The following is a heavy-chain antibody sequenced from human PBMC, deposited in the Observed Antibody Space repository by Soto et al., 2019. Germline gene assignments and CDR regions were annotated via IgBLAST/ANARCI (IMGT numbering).Heavy chain of an antibody. CDR2: IGTAGDT. CDR1: GFTFSSYD. CDR3: ARDRRYSYGPDYYYYGMDV. D-gene: IGHD5-18*01. Sequence: HPGGSLRLSCAASGFTFSSYDMHWVRQATGKGLEWVSAIGTAGDTYYPGSVKGRFTISRENAKNSLYLQMNSLRAEDTAVYYCARDRRYSYGPDYYYYGMDVWGQGTTVTVSS. V-gene: IGHV3-13*01. J-gene: IGHJ6*02.